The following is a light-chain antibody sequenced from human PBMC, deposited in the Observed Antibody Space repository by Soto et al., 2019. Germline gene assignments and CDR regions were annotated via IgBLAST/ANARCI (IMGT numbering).Light chain of an antibody. CDR3: QQYGSSPWT. CDR1: QSVSSIY. Sequence: EIVLTQSPGTLSLSPGERATLSCRASQSVSSIYLAWYQQKPGQAPRLLIYGASSRATGIPDRFSGSGSGTDFTLTISRLEPEDFAVYYCQQYGSSPWTFGQGTKVAIK. J-gene: IGKJ1*01. CDR2: GAS. V-gene: IGKV3-20*01.